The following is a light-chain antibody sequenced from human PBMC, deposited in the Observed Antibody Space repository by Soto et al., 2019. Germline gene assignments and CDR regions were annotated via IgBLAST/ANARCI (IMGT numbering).Light chain of an antibody. J-gene: IGLJ2*01. Sequence: QSVLTQAASVSGSPGQSITISCTGTSSDVGGYNYVSWYQQHPGKAPKLMIYDVSDRPSGVSNRFSGSKSGYTASLTISGLQAEDEADYYCSSYTSSSTPVVFGGGTKLTVL. CDR1: SSDVGGYNY. V-gene: IGLV2-14*03. CDR2: DVS. CDR3: SSYTSSSTPVV.